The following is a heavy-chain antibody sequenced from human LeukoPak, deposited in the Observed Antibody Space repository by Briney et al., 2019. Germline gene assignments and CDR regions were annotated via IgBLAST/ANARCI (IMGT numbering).Heavy chain of an antibody. CDR3: ASGGYSYGFDY. CDR1: SGSISSGGYS. V-gene: IGHV4-30-2*01. J-gene: IGHJ4*02. CDR2: IYHNGNT. D-gene: IGHD5-18*01. Sequence: SETLSLTCAVSSGSISSGGYSWSWIRQPPGKGLEWIGYIYHNGNTYYSPSLKSRVTISVDRSKNQLSLKLSSVTAADTAMYYCASGGYSYGFDYWGQGTLVTVSS.